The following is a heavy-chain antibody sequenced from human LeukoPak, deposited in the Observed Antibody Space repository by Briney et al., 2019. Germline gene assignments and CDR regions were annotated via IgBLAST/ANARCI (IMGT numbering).Heavy chain of an antibody. V-gene: IGHV3-48*02. CDR3: ARGPPGYCGSTSCLFDY. J-gene: IGHJ4*02. D-gene: IGHD2-2*03. Sequence: GRSLRLSCEASRFTFSSYTMNWVRQAPGKGLEWISYISSGSTTIYYADSVKGRFTISRDNAKNSLYLQMNSLRDEDTAVYYCARGPPGYCGSTSCLFDYWGQGTLVTVSS. CDR2: ISSGSTTI. CDR1: RFTFSSYT.